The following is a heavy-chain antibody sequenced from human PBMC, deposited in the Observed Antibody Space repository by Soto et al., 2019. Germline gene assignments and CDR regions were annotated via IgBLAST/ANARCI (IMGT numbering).Heavy chain of an antibody. D-gene: IGHD6-13*01. J-gene: IGHJ4*02. CDR3: ARDRAAVASTFDY. V-gene: IGHV4-38-2*02. Sequence: PSATLSLTCAVSGYFMTNGNYWGWIRQSPGKGLEWIGSIYYTGRTYYNPSLKSRVTMSVDTSKNQFSLKLTSVTAADTAVYYWARDRAAVASTFDYWCQGTLVTVAS. CDR1: GYFMTNGNY. CDR2: IYYTGRT.